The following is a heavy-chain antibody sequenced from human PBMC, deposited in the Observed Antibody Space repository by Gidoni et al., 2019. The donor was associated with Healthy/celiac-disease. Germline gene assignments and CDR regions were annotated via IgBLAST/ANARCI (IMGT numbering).Heavy chain of an antibody. CDR2: IYHSGST. CDR1: GYSISSGYY. J-gene: IGHJ4*02. D-gene: IGHD1-26*01. CDR3: ARVGGSYEK. V-gene: IGHV4-38-2*01. Sequence: QVQLQESGPGLVKPSETLSLTCAVSGYSISSGYYWGWIRQPPGKGLEWIGSIYHSGSTYYNPSLKSRVTISVDTSKNQFSLKLSSVTAADTAVYYCARVGGSYEKWGQGTLVTVSS.